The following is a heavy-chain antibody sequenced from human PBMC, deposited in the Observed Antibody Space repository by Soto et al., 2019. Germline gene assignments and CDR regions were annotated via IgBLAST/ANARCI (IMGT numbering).Heavy chain of an antibody. CDR2: IYLGDSNT. Sequence: GESLKISCTGSGNSFPSYWIGWVRQMPGKCLEWMVIIYLGDSNTRYSPTFQGQVTISADRSIITAYLQCSSLKASDTAMYYCARQEYCSSTSCYKVDSWGQGTLVNVSS. J-gene: IGHJ4*02. V-gene: IGHV5-51*01. CDR3: ARQEYCSSTSCYKVDS. D-gene: IGHD2-2*02. CDR1: GNSFPSYW.